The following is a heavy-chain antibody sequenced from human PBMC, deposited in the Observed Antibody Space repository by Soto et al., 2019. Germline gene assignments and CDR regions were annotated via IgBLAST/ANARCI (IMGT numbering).Heavy chain of an antibody. V-gene: IGHV1-69*12. Sequence: QVQLVQSGAEVKKPGASVKVSCNSSGGTFSSYPIIWVRQAPGQGREWMGGIIPIFGSATYAQQFQGRFTITADESTTRAYMELSRRTSDAPAVYYCATGQSQSPSTIVEFAQWGQRTLVPVSS. CDR2: IIPIFGSA. CDR1: GGTFSSYP. CDR3: ATGQSQSPSTIVEFAQ. D-gene: IGHD3-22*01. J-gene: IGHJ4*02.